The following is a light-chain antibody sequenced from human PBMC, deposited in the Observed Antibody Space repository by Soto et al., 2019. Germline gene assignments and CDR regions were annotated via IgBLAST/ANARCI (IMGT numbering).Light chain of an antibody. Sequence: DIVMTQSPDSLAVSLGERATINCKSSQSVLYSPNNKNYLAWYQQKPGQPPKLLIYWASTRESGVPDRFSGSGSGTDFTLTISSLQAKDVAFYYCQQYHTAPQSFGKGTKVEIK. CDR3: QQYHTAPQS. V-gene: IGKV4-1*01. CDR2: WAS. CDR1: QSVLYSPNNKNY. J-gene: IGKJ1*01.